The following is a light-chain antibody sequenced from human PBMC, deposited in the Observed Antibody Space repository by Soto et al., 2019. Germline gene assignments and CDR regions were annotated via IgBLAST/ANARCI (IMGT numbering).Light chain of an antibody. Sequence: EIVLTQSPGTLSLSPGERATLSCRASQSVSSLYLAWYQHKPGQAPRLLIYGASSRATGIPDRFSGSGSGRDFTLTISRLEPEDFAVYYWQQYGSSSWTFGRGTTVESK. CDR1: QSVSSLY. CDR2: GAS. J-gene: IGKJ1*01. V-gene: IGKV3-20*01. CDR3: QQYGSSSWT.